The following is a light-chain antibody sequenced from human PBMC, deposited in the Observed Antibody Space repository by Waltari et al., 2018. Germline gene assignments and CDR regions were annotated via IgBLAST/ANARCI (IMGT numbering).Light chain of an antibody. CDR2: AAS. Sequence: AIRMTQSPSSPSASTGDRVTITCRASQGISSHLAWYQQKPGKAPKLLIKAASTLQNGLPSRFSGSGSGTDCTLTISCLQSEDFATYYCQQYYSYPRTFGQGTKVEIK. CDR3: QQYYSYPRT. J-gene: IGKJ1*01. CDR1: QGISSH. V-gene: IGKV1-8*01.